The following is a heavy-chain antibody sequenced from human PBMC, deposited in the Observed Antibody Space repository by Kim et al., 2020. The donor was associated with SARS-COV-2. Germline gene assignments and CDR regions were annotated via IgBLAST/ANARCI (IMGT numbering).Heavy chain of an antibody. CDR1: GYTFTSYA. J-gene: IGHJ4*02. CDR2: INAGNGNT. V-gene: IGHV1-3*01. CDR3: ARVLDGSPVAVGYYFDY. Sequence: ASVKVSCKASGYTFTSYAMHWVRQAPGQRLEWMGWINAGNGNTKYSQKFQGRVTITRDTSASTAYMELSSLRSEDTAVYYCARVLDGSPVAVGYYFDYWGQGTLVTVSS. D-gene: IGHD6-19*01.